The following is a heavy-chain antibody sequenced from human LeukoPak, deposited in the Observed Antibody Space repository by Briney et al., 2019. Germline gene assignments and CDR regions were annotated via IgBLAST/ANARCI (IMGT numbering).Heavy chain of an antibody. V-gene: IGHV4-61*02. Sequence: SQTLSLTCTVSGGSISSGSYYWSWIRQPAGKGLEWIGRIYTSGSTNYNPSLKSRVTISVDTSKNQFSLKLSSVTAAATAVYYCAREEGMDDSSGYFLYYYYYMDVWGKGTTVTVSS. CDR2: IYTSGST. J-gene: IGHJ6*03. CDR1: GGSISSGSYY. D-gene: IGHD3-22*01. CDR3: AREEGMDDSSGYFLYYYYYMDV.